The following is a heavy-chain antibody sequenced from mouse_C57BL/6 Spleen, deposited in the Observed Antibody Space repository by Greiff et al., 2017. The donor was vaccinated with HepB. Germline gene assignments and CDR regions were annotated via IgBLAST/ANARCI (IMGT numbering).Heavy chain of an antibody. J-gene: IGHJ4*01. Sequence: QVQLQQPGAELVKPGASVKLSCKASGYTFTSYWMHWVKQRPGQGLEWIGMIHPNSGSTNYNEKFKSKATLTVDKSSSTAYMQLSSLTSEDSAVYYCARDSSGYNYYAMDYWGQGTSVTVSS. D-gene: IGHD3-2*02. CDR1: GYTFTSYW. V-gene: IGHV1-64*01. CDR3: ARDSSGYNYYAMDY. CDR2: IHPNSGST.